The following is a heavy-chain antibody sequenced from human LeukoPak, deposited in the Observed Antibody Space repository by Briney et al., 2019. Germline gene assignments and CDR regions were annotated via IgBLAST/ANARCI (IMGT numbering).Heavy chain of an antibody. Sequence: PGGSLRLSCAASGFTFSSYSMNWVRQAPGKGLEWVSSISSSSSYIYYADSVKGRFTISRDNAKNSLYLQMNSLRAEDTAVYYCARLIVVVPAAAFGYWGQGTLVTVSS. J-gene: IGHJ4*02. CDR1: GFTFSSYS. CDR2: ISSSSSYI. CDR3: ARLIVVVPAAAFGY. V-gene: IGHV3-21*01. D-gene: IGHD2-2*01.